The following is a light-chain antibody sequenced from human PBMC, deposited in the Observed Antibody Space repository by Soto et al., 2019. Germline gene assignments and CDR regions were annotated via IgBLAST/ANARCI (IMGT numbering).Light chain of an antibody. CDR2: KAS. J-gene: IGKJ1*01. CDR3: QPYNSYSEA. V-gene: IGKV1-5*03. Sequence: DIQMTQSPSTLSGSVGDRVTITCRASQTISSCLAWYQQKPGKAPKLLIYKASTLKSGVPSRFSGSGSGTEFTLTISSLQPDDFATYFCQPYNSYSEAFGQGTKVQL. CDR1: QTISSC.